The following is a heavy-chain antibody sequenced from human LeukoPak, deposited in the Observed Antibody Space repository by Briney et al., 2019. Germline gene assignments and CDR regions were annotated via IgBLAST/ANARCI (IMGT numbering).Heavy chain of an antibody. J-gene: IGHJ4*02. V-gene: IGHV3-30*03. CDR2: ISYDGSQK. D-gene: IGHD3-16*01. CDR3: ARDKDGWGIHYF. CDR1: GFSFSDYG. Sequence: GGSLRLSCAASGFSFSDYGLHWVRQAPGKGLEWVALISYDGSQKNFADSVKGGFTTTRDNSKFTMYLDMYSLRAEDTAIYFCARDKDGWGIHYFWGQGTLVTVSS.